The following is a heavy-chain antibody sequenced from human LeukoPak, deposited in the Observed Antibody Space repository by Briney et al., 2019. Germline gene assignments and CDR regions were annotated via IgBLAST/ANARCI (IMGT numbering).Heavy chain of an antibody. Sequence: SETLSLTCTVSGGSISSYYWSWIRQPPGKGLEWIGYIYYSGSTNYNPSLKSRVTISVDTSKNQFSLKLSSVTAADTAVYYCAGSHMTTVTPPLFYWGQGTLVTVSS. D-gene: IGHD4-17*01. CDR3: AGSHMTTVTPPLFY. CDR1: GGSISSYY. J-gene: IGHJ4*02. V-gene: IGHV4-59*08. CDR2: IYYSGST.